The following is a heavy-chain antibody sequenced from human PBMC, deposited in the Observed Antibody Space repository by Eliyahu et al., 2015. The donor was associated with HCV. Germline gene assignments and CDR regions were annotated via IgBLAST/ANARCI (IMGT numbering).Heavy chain of an antibody. D-gene: IGHD7-27*01. V-gene: IGHV1-69*08. CDR3: ARDPAGVYNWFDP. Sequence: EVKKPGSSVKVSCKASGGTFSSYTINWVRLAPGQGLEWMGRVIPILDKTNYAQKFQGRVTITADKSTSTAYMELSSLTSEDTAVYYCARDPAGVYNWFDPWGQGTLVTVSS. J-gene: IGHJ5*02. CDR1: GGTFSSYT. CDR2: VIPILDKT.